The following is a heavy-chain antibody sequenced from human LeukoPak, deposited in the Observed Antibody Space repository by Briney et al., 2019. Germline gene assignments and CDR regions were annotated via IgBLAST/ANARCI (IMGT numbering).Heavy chain of an antibody. CDR1: GFTFSSYW. D-gene: IGHD6-13*01. CDR2: IKQDVSEK. Sequence: PGGSLRLSCAASGFTFSSYWMSWVRQAPGKGLEWVANIKQDVSEKYYVDSVKGRFTISRDNAKNSLYLQMNSLRAEDTAVYYCAREEYSSSWHYYYYYMDVWGKGTTVTVSS. V-gene: IGHV3-7*01. J-gene: IGHJ6*03. CDR3: AREEYSSSWHYYYYYMDV.